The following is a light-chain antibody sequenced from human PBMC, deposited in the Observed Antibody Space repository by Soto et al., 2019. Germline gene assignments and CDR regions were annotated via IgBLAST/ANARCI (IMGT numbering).Light chain of an antibody. V-gene: IGKV1-33*01. Sequence: IQMTQSPSSLSASVGDRVTITCRASHDIGNYLNWYQQKPGKAPKLLIYYASNLETGVSSRFSGSGSGTDFTFTISSLQPEDIATYFCQQYENLPRFIFGPGTKVDIK. CDR2: YAS. CDR1: HDIGNY. CDR3: QQYENLPRFI. J-gene: IGKJ3*01.